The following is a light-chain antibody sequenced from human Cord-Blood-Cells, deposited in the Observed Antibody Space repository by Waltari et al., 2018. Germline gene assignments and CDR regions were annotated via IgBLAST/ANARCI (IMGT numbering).Light chain of an antibody. CDR1: NIGSKR. CDR3: QVWDSSSDHYVV. Sequence: SYVLTQPPSVSVAPGKTARITCGGNNIGSKRVTWHQQKPGQAPVLVVYDDSDRPSGIPERFSGSNSGNTATLTISRVEAGDEADYYCQVWDSSSDHYVVFGGGTKLTVL. V-gene: IGLV3-21*03. CDR2: DDS. J-gene: IGLJ2*01.